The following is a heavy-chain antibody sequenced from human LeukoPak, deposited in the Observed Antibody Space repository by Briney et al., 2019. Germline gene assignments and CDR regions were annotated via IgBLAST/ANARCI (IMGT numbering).Heavy chain of an antibody. CDR2: IYYSGST. D-gene: IGHD3-22*01. V-gene: IGHV4-59*01. Sequence: SETLSLTCTVSGGSLSSYYWSWVRQPPGEGLEWIGYIYYSGSTNYNPSLKSRVTISVDTSKNHFSLKLSSVTAADTAVYYCASGSSGCYYGPFDYWGQGTLVTVSS. CDR1: GGSLSSYY. J-gene: IGHJ4*02. CDR3: ASGSSGCYYGPFDY.